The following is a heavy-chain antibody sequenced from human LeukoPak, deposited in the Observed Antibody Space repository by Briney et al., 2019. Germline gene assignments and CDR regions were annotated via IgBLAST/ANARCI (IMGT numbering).Heavy chain of an antibody. V-gene: IGHV3-33*01. CDR2: IWYDGSNK. Sequence: PGGSLRLSCAAPGFTFSSYGMHWVRQAPGKGLEWVAVIWYDGSNKYYADSVKGRLTISRDNSKNTLYLQMNSLRAEDTAVYYCARGREAAAGYFDYWGQGTLVTVSS. CDR3: ARGREAAAGYFDY. J-gene: IGHJ4*02. CDR1: GFTFSSYG. D-gene: IGHD6-13*01.